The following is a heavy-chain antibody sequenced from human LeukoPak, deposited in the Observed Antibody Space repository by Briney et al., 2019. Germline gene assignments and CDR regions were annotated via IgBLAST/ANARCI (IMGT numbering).Heavy chain of an antibody. CDR2: INPNSGGT. D-gene: IGHD6-19*01. CDR1: GYTFTGYY. J-gene: IGHJ3*02. Sequence: ASVKVSCKASGYTFTGYYMHWVRQAPGQGLEWVGRINPNSGGTNYAQKFQGRVTMTRDTSISTAYMELSRLRSDDTAVYYCARDRQLLVRGAFDIWGQGTMVTVSS. CDR3: ARDRQLLVRGAFDI. V-gene: IGHV1-2*06.